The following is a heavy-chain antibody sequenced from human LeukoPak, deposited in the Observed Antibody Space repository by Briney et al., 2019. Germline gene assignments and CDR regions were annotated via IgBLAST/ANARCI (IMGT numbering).Heavy chain of an antibody. J-gene: IGHJ4*02. CDR3: ASSYGSNKNPFEY. Sequence: GGSLRLSCAASGFTFSSYAMHWVRQAPGKGLEYVSAISSSGDSTYYANSVRGRFTIPRDNSKNTLYLQMGSLRAEDTAVYYCASSYGSNKNPFEYWGQGTLVTVSS. CDR2: ISSSGDST. V-gene: IGHV3-64*01. D-gene: IGHD4-23*01. CDR1: GFTFSSYA.